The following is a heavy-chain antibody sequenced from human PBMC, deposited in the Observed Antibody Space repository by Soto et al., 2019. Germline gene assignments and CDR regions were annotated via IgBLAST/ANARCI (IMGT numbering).Heavy chain of an antibody. V-gene: IGHV1-18*04. CDR2: ISAFNGNT. Sequence: QVQLVQSGAEVKKPGASVKVSCKASGYTFTSYGISWVRQAPGQGLEWMGWISAFNGNTNYAQNFQGRVTMTTDTSTTTAYMELRSLRSDDTAVYYCARMENHNFWTGSSQFDYYYGMDVWGQGTTVTVSS. CDR3: ARMENHNFWTGSSQFDYYYGMDV. CDR1: GYTFTSYG. D-gene: IGHD3-3*01. J-gene: IGHJ6*02.